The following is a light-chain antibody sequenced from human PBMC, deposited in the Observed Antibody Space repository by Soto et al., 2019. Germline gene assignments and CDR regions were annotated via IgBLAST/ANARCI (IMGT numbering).Light chain of an antibody. CDR3: QQYNDYSWT. Sequence: DIQMTQSPSTLPASVGDTVTITCRASQNIDRWLAWYQQKPGKAPRLLIYKASTLEIGVPSRFSGSGSGTEFTLTISSLQPDDVATYYCQQYNDYSWTFGQGTKVDIK. CDR1: QNIDRW. CDR2: KAS. V-gene: IGKV1-5*03. J-gene: IGKJ1*01.